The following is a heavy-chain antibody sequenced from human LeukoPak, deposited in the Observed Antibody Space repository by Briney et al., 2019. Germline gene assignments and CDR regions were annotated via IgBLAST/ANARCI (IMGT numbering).Heavy chain of an antibody. D-gene: IGHD2-21*02. CDR3: ARLGAFCGGDCYNHDY. CDR1: GYNFPTYW. Sequence: GESLKISCKGSGYNFPTYWVGWVRQMPGKGLEWMGIIYPGDSDTRYSPSFQGQVTISADKSITTAYLQWSSLKASDTAMYYCARLGAFCGGDCYNHDYWGQGTLVTVSS. J-gene: IGHJ4*02. V-gene: IGHV5-51*01. CDR2: IYPGDSDT.